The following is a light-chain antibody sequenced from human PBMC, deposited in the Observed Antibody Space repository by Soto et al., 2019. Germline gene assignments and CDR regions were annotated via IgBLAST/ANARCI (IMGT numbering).Light chain of an antibody. V-gene: IGKV3-20*01. J-gene: IGKJ1*01. CDR3: QQYGSSPT. CDR2: GAS. Sequence: VLTQSPATLSLSPGERVTLSCRASQSVSSYLAWYQQRPGQAPRLLIYGASNRATGIPDRFSGSGSGTDFTLTISRLEPEDFAVYYCQQYGSSPTFGQRTKVDIK. CDR1: QSVSSY.